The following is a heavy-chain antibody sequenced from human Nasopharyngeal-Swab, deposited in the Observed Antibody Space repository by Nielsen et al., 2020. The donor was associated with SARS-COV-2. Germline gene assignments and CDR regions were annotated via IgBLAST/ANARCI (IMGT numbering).Heavy chain of an antibody. CDR2: ISSSSSYT. Sequence: GGSLRLSCAASGFTFSDYYMSWIRQAPGKGREWVSYISSSSSYTNYADSVKGRFTISRDNAKNSLYLQMNSLRAEDTAVYYCARSRLTIFGVVIGPFDYWGQGTLVTVSS. CDR1: GFTFSDYY. CDR3: ARSRLTIFGVVIGPFDY. J-gene: IGHJ4*02. D-gene: IGHD3-3*01. V-gene: IGHV3-11*06.